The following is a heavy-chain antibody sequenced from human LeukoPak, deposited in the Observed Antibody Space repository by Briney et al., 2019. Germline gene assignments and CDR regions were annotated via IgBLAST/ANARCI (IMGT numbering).Heavy chain of an antibody. V-gene: IGHV4-59*01. CDR1: GGSISNYF. Sequence: SETLSLTCTVSGGSISNYFWNWIRQPPGKGLEWTGFIHYSGSTNYNPSLKSRVAISVGTSNNQFSLKLSSVTAADAAVYFCARGQADIVATMKYWGQGTLVTVSS. CDR2: IHYSGST. D-gene: IGHD5-12*01. CDR3: ARGQADIVATMKY. J-gene: IGHJ4*02.